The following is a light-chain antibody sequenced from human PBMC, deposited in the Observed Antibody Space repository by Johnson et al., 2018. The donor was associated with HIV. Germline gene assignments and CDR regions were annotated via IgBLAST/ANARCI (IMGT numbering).Light chain of an antibody. Sequence: QAVLTQPPSVSAAPGQKVTISCSGSSSNIGNNYVSWYQQLPGTAPKLLIYDNNKRPSGIADRFSGSKSGTSAILDITGLQTGDEADYYCGTWDSSLSARYVFGTGTKVTVL. CDR2: DNN. CDR1: SSNIGNNY. J-gene: IGLJ1*01. CDR3: GTWDSSLSARYV. V-gene: IGLV1-51*01.